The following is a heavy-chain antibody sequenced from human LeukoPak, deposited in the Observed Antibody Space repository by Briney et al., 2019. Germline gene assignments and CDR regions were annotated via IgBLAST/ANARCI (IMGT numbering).Heavy chain of an antibody. CDR2: INHSGST. V-gene: IGHV4-34*01. CDR1: GGSFSGYY. CDR3: ARPFLRFSSGWHFDC. J-gene: IGHJ4*02. Sequence: SETLSLTCAVYGGSFSGYYWSWIRQPPGKGLEWIGEINHSGSTNYNPSLKSRVTISVDTSKNQFSLKLSSVTAADTAIYYCARPFLRFSSGWHFDCWGQGILVTVSS. D-gene: IGHD6-19*01.